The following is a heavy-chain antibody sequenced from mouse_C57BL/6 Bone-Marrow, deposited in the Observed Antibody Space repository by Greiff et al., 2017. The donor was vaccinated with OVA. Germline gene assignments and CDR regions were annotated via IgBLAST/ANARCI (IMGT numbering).Heavy chain of an antibody. Sequence: QVQLQQSGPELVKPGASVKISCKASGYAFSSSWMNWVKQRPGKGLEWIGRIYPGDGDTNYNGKFKGKATLTADKSSSTAYMQLSSLTSEDSAVYFCARGGGITTVVAYYFDYGGQGTTRTVSS. CDR2: IYPGDGDT. J-gene: IGHJ2*01. CDR3: ARGGGITTVVAYYFDY. V-gene: IGHV1-82*01. D-gene: IGHD1-1*01. CDR1: GYAFSSSW.